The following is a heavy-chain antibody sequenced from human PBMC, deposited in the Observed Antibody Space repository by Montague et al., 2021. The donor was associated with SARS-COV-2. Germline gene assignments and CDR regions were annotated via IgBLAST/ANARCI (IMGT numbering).Heavy chain of an antibody. J-gene: IGHJ5*02. CDR3: ARHSPFAIFGVVTTPGWFDP. Sequence: SETLSLTCTVSGGSISSTDHFWGWIRQPPGKGLEWIGSIYYTGSTYYNPSLESRVTISVDTAKNPFSLKLSSVTAADTAVYYCARHSPFAIFGVVTTPGWFDPWGQGALVSVSS. CDR1: GGSISSTDHF. CDR2: IYYTGST. V-gene: IGHV4-39*01. D-gene: IGHD3-3*01.